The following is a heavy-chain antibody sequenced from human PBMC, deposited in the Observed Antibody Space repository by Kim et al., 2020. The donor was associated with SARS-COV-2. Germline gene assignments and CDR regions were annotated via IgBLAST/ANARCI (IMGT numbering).Heavy chain of an antibody. CDR3: ARGGSAAASY. Sequence: GGSLRLSCAASGFTVGNNYMRWVRQAPGKGLEWVSTIYSGGDAYYADSVKGRFTTSRDSSKNMLYLQMNSLRAEDTAVYYCARGGSAAASYWGQGTLVT. D-gene: IGHD6-13*01. V-gene: IGHV3-53*01. J-gene: IGHJ4*02. CDR1: GFTVGNNY. CDR2: IYSGGDA.